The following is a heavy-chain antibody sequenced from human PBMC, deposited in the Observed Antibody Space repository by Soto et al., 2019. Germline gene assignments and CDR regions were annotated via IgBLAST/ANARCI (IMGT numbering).Heavy chain of an antibody. V-gene: IGHV4-34*01. CDR1: GGSFSGYY. CDR2: INHSGST. CDR3: ARARLSGSYSHYYYYGMDV. Sequence: KSSETLSLTCAVYGGSFSGYYWSWIRQPPGKGLEWIGEINHSGSTNYNPSLKSRVTISVDTSKNQFSLKLSSVTAADTAVYYCARARLSGSYSHYYYYGMDVWGQGTTVTVSS. J-gene: IGHJ6*02. D-gene: IGHD1-26*01.